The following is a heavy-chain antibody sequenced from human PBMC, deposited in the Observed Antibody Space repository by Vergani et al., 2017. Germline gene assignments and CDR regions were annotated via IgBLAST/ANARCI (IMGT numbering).Heavy chain of an antibody. CDR2: MNPNSGNT. Sequence: QVQLVQSGVEVKKPGASVKVSCKASGYTFTSYDINWVRQATGQGLEWMGWMNPNSGNTGYAQKFQGRVTMTRNTSISTAYMERSSLRSEDTAVYYCARGYPPTAMDYYYGMDVWGQGTTVTVSS. V-gene: IGHV1-8*01. CDR3: ARGYPPTAMDYYYGMDV. D-gene: IGHD5-18*01. J-gene: IGHJ6*02. CDR1: GYTFTSYD.